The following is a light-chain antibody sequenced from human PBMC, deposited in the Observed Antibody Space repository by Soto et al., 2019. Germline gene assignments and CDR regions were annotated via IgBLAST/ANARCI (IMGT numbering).Light chain of an antibody. V-gene: IGKV3-20*01. CDR3: QQYGSSQT. CDR1: QSVSSSY. J-gene: IGKJ1*01. Sequence: EIVLTQSPGTLSLSPGERATLSCRASQSVSSSYLAWYQQKPGQAPRLLIYGASSRATGIPDRFSGSGSGTDFTLTISRLVPEDFAVYYCQQYGSSQTVGQGTKVDIK. CDR2: GAS.